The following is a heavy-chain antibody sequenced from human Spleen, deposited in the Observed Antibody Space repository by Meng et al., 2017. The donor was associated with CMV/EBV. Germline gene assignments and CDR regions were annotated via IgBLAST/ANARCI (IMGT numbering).Heavy chain of an antibody. CDR1: GYIFGAYG. J-gene: IGHJ3*02. CDR2: ISCVNGNT. CDR3: VRDLTGITAFDI. V-gene: IGHV1-18*01. Sequence: ASVKVSCKASGYIFGAYGISWVRQAPGQGLEWMGWISCVNGNTHSAQKFQGRVNMTTDTSTTTVYMEVGSLRTDDTAVYYCVRDLTGITAFDIWGQGTMVTVSS. D-gene: IGHD1-7*01.